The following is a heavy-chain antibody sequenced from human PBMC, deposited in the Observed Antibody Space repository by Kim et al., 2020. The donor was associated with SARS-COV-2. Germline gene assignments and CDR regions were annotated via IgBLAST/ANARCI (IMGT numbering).Heavy chain of an antibody. V-gene: IGHV4-4*07. D-gene: IGHD6-19*01. CDR3: ARPKYSSGWPDAFDI. J-gene: IGHJ3*02. Sequence: PSHKSGVTMSVDTSKNQFSLKLSSVTAADTAVYYCARPKYSSGWPDAFDIWGQGTMVTVSS.